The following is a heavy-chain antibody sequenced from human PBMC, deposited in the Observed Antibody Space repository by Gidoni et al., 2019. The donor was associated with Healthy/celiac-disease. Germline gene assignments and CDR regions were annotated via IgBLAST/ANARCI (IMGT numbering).Heavy chain of an antibody. CDR3: AKDRTYMGVAANFDY. CDR1: GFTFISYA. D-gene: IGHD6-19*01. Sequence: EVQLLESGGGLVQPGGSLRLSCAASGFTFISYAMSWVRQAPGKGLEWVSAISGSGGSTYYADSVKGRFTISRDNSKNTLYLQMNSLRAEDTAVYYCAKDRTYMGVAANFDYWGQGTLVTVSS. V-gene: IGHV3-23*01. CDR2: ISGSGGST. J-gene: IGHJ4*02.